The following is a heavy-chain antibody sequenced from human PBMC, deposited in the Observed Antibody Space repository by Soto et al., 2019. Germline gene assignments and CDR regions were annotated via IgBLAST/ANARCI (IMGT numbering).Heavy chain of an antibody. CDR2: SWFDGTKE. V-gene: IGHV3-33*01. CDR1: GFTFNTYA. CDR3: SRCPTFDWFFDF. Sequence: QVQLLESGGGVVQPGRSLRLSCAASGFTFNTYAMHWVRQAPGKGLEWVAASWFDGTKEYYADSVRGRFTISRDNSDNTLSLDMNSLTAEDTAVYYCSRCPTFDWFFDFWGRGTLVTVST. J-gene: IGHJ2*01.